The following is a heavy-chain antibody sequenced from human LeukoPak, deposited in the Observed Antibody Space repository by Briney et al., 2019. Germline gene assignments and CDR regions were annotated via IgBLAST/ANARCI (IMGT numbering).Heavy chain of an antibody. J-gene: IGHJ4*02. D-gene: IGHD2-15*01. V-gene: IGHV4-34*01. CDR3: ARGYCTGGSCYLKFDY. CDR1: GGSFSGYY. CDR2: INHSGRT. Sequence: PSETLSLTCAVYGGSFSGYYWSWIRQPPGKGLEWIGEINHSGRTNYNLSLKSRVTISVDTSKNQFSLKLTSVTAADTAVYYCARGYCTGGSCYLKFDYWGQGTLVTFSP.